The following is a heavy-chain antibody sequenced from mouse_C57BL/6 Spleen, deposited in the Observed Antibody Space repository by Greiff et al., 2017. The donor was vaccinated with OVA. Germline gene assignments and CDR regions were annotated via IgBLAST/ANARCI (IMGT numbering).Heavy chain of an antibody. J-gene: IGHJ4*01. CDR1: GFTFSDYG. Sequence: EVKLVESGGGLVKPGGSLKLSCAASGFTFSDYGMHWVRQAPEKGLEWVAYISSGSSTIYYADTVKGRFTISRDNAKNTLFLQMTSLRSEDTAMYDGARRYNYAMDYWGKGTSVTVSS. CDR2: ISSGSSTI. D-gene: IGHD2-14*01. CDR3: ARRYNYAMDY. V-gene: IGHV5-17*01.